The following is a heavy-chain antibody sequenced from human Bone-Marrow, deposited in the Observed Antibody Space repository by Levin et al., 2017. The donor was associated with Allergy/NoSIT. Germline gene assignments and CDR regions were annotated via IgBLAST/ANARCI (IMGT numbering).Heavy chain of an antibody. V-gene: IGHV4-4*02. CDR3: ARGGSSNWYHFDF. Sequence: ASETLSLTCAVHGASIRSTYWWSWVRQPPGKGLEWIGEIYDSGSTNYNASLKSRVTISLDKSTNQFSLNLTSVTAADTAVYYCARGGSSNWYHFDFWGQGTEVTVSS. J-gene: IGHJ4*02. CDR2: IYDSGST. CDR1: GASIRSTYW. D-gene: IGHD6-13*01.